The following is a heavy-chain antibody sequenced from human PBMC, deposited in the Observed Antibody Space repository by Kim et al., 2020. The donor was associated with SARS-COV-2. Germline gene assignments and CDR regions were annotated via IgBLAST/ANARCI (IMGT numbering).Heavy chain of an antibody. CDR3: VRDLYALGQNWFDP. Sequence: YADSVKGRFTIARDKSKNTLFLQMKSLRVEDTAMYWCVRDLYALGQNWFDPWGQGTLVTVSS. J-gene: IGHJ5*02. V-gene: IGHV3-30*01. D-gene: IGHD2-2*01.